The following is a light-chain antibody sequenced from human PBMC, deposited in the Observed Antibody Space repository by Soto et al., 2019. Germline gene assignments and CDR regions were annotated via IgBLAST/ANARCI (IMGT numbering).Light chain of an antibody. CDR1: QSISSW. Sequence: DIQMTQSPSTLSASVGDRVTITCRASQSISSWLAWYQQKPGKAPKLLIYKASSLASGVPSRFSGSGSGTEFTLTMSSLQPDDFATYYCQQYNSYPITFGQGTRLEIK. CDR2: KAS. CDR3: QQYNSYPIT. J-gene: IGKJ5*01. V-gene: IGKV1-5*03.